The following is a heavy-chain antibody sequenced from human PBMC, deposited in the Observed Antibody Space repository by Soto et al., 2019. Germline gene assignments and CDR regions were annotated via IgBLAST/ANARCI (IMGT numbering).Heavy chain of an antibody. CDR2: INAGNGNT. J-gene: IGHJ5*02. D-gene: IGHD3-10*01. V-gene: IGHV1-3*01. CDR3: ARSPTMVRGVTPNWFDP. Sequence: GASVKVSCKASGYTFTSYAMHWVRQAPGQRLEWMGWINAGNGNTKYSQKFQGRATITRDTSASTAYMELSSLRSEDTAVYYCARSPTMVRGVTPNWFDPWGQGTLVTVSS. CDR1: GYTFTSYA.